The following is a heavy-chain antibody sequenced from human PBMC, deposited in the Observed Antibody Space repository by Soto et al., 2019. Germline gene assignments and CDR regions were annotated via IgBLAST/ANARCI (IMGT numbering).Heavy chain of an antibody. D-gene: IGHD3-22*01. CDR1: GGTFSSYA. Sequence: SVKVSCKASGGTFSSYAISWVRQAPGQGLEWMGGIIPIFGTANYAQKFQGRVTITADESTSTAYMELSSLRSEDTAVYYCAGVPYDSSRLYFDIWGQGTMVTVSS. J-gene: IGHJ3*02. V-gene: IGHV1-69*13. CDR3: AGVPYDSSRLYFDI. CDR2: IIPIFGTA.